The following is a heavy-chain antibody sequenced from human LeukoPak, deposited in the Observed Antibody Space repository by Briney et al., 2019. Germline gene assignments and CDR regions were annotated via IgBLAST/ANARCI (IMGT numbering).Heavy chain of an antibody. CDR1: GYTFTSYG. D-gene: IGHD1-14*01. V-gene: IGHV1-18*01. CDR2: ISAYNGNT. J-gene: IGHJ4*02. CDR3: ARDPEFEVGSPQCYY. Sequence: ASVKVSCKASGYTFTSYGISWVRQAPGQGLEWMGWISAYNGNTNYAQKLQGRVTMTTDTSTSTAYMELRSLRSDDTAVYYCARDPEFEVGSPQCYYWGQGTLVTVSS.